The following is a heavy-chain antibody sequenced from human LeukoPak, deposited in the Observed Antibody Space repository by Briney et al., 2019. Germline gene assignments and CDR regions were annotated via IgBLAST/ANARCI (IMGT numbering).Heavy chain of an antibody. CDR3: ARGYDSGSRPFDY. V-gene: IGHV4-59*01. CDR2: IYYSGST. J-gene: IGHJ4*02. Sequence: PSETLSLTCTVSGGSISSYYWSWIRQPPGKGLEWIGDIYYSGSTNYNPSLKSRDTISVDTSKNQFSLKLSSVTAADTAVYYCARGYDSGSRPFDYWGQGTLVTVSS. CDR1: GGSISSYY. D-gene: IGHD3-10*01.